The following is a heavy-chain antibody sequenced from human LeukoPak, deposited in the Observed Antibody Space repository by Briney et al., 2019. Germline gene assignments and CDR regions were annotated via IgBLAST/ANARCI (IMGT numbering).Heavy chain of an antibody. D-gene: IGHD2-15*01. CDR3: AKQLGYCSDGSCYFPY. CDR1: GFTFSSSA. Sequence: GGSLRLSCAASGFTFSSSAMSWVRQAPGKGLEWVSAISNNGGYTYYADSVQGRFTISRDNSKSTLCLQMNSLRAEDTAAYYCAKQLGYCSDGSCYFPYWGQGTLVTVSS. V-gene: IGHV3-23*01. CDR2: ISNNGGYT. J-gene: IGHJ4*02.